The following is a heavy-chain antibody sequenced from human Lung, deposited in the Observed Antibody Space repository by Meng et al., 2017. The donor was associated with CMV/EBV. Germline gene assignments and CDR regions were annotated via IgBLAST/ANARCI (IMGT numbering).Heavy chain of an antibody. CDR1: GFTFSSSG. CDR3: AKETGPISGGYYYYGIDV. CDR2: IRYDGKNE. Sequence: XCAASGFTFSSSGMHRVRQAPGKGLEGVAFIRYDGKNEYYADSVKGRFSISRDDSKNTLYLQMNSLRPEDTAVYYCAKETGPISGGYYYYGIDVXGQGXTVTVSS. J-gene: IGHJ6*02. D-gene: IGHD3-3*01. V-gene: IGHV3-30*02.